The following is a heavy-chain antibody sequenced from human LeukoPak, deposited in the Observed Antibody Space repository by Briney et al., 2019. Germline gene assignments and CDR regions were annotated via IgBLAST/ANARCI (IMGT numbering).Heavy chain of an antibody. J-gene: IGHJ5*02. D-gene: IGHD2-2*01. CDR1: GGSISSYY. V-gene: IGHV4-4*07. Sequence: PSETLSLTCTVSGGSISSYYWSWIRQPAGKGLEWIGRIYTSGSTNYNPSLKSRATMSVDTSKNQFSLKLSSVTAADTAVYYCARVWCSSTSCYPYRHWWFDPWGQGTLVTVSS. CDR2: IYTSGST. CDR3: ARVWCSSTSCYPYRHWWFDP.